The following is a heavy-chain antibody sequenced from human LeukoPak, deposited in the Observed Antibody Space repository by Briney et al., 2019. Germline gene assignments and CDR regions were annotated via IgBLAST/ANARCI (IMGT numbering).Heavy chain of an antibody. D-gene: IGHD4-17*01. CDR2: IYNGGTT. CDR1: GFPVSDNY. Sequence: GGSLRLSCAASGFPVSDNYMTWVRQAPGKGLEWVSVIYNGGTTKYADSVKGRFIISRDNSRNMLYLQMNSLRVEDTAVYYCARVMNGDYFDYWGQGTLVTVSS. CDR3: ARVMNGDYFDY. V-gene: IGHV3-66*01. J-gene: IGHJ4*02.